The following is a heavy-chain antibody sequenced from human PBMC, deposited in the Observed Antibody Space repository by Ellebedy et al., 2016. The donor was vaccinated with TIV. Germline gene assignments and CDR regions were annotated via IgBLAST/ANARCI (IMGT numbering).Heavy chain of an antibody. Sequence: GESLKISCAASGFTFSSYGMHWVRQAPGKGLEWVAVISYDGSNKYYADSVKGRFTISRDNSKNTLYLQMNSLRAEDTAVYYCANRGNFDIWGQGTMVTVSS. D-gene: IGHD3-16*01. CDR3: ANRGNFDI. J-gene: IGHJ3*02. CDR1: GFTFSSYG. V-gene: IGHV3-30*18. CDR2: ISYDGSNK.